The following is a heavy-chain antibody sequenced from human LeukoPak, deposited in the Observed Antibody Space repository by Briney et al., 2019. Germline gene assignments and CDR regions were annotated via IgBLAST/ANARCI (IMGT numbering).Heavy chain of an antibody. V-gene: IGHV1-2*02. CDR2: INPNSGDT. CDR3: ARDRDNSGDY. CDR1: GYTFTGHY. J-gene: IGHJ4*02. Sequence: GSVKVSCKPSGYTFTGHYMHWVRQAPGQGLEWMGWINPNSGDTNYVQKFQGRVTMTRDTSISTAYMELSSLRSDDTAVYYCARDRDNSGDYWGQGTLVSVSS. D-gene: IGHD6-19*01.